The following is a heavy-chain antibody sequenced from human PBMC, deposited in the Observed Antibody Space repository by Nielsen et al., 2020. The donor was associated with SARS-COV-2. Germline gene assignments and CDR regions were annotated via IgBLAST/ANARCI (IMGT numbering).Heavy chain of an antibody. J-gene: IGHJ6*02. CDR3: AKGGGLWARGMDV. CDR2: ISWNSGSI. CDR1: GFTFDDYA. Sequence: GGSLRLSCAASGFTFDDYAMHWVRQAPGKGLEWVSGISWNSGSIGYADSVKGRFTISRDNAKNSLYLQMNSLRAEDTALYYCAKGGGLWARGMDVWGQGTTVTVSS. D-gene: IGHD3-16*01. V-gene: IGHV3-9*01.